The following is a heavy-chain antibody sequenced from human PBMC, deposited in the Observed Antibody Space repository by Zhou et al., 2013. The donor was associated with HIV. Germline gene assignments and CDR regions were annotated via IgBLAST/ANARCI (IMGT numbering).Heavy chain of an antibody. CDR1: GGTFSSYA. V-gene: IGHV1-69*04. CDR3: ARVGGRSTSRYNWFDP. J-gene: IGHJ5*02. CDR2: IIPILGIA. D-gene: IGHD2-2*01. Sequence: QVQLVQSGAEVKKPGSSVKVSCKASGGTFSSYAISWVRQAPGQGLEWMGRIIPILGIANYAQKFQGRVTITADKSTSTAYMELSSLRSEDTAVYYCARVGGRSTSRYNWFDPWGQGTLVTVSS.